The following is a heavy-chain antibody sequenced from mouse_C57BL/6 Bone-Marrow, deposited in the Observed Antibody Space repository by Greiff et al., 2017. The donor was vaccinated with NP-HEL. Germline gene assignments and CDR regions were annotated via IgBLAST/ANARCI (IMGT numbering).Heavy chain of an antibody. J-gene: IGHJ1*03. V-gene: IGHV1-50*01. D-gene: IGHD2-4*01. CDR1: GYTFTSYW. CDR2: IDPSDSYT. CDR3: ASSIYYDYDFWYFDV. Sequence: QVQLQQPGAELVKPGASVKLSCKASGYTFTSYWMQWVKQRPGQGLEWIGEIDPSDSYTNYNQKVKGKATLTVDTSSSTAYMQLSSLTSEDSAVYYCASSIYYDYDFWYFDVWGTGTTVTVSS.